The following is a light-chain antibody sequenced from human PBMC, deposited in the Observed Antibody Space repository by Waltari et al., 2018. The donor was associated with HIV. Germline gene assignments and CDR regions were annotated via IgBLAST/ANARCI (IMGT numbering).Light chain of an antibody. CDR1: SSNIGSNA. CDR2: SDN. CDR3: AAWDDSLNGPL. Sequence: QSVLTQPPSASGTPGQRVTISCSGSSSNIGSNAVNWYQQLPGTAPKLLIYSDNQLPSGVPDLFSGSKSGTAASLAISGLQSEDEANYYCAAWDDSLNGPLFGGGTKLTVL. J-gene: IGLJ3*02. V-gene: IGLV1-44*01.